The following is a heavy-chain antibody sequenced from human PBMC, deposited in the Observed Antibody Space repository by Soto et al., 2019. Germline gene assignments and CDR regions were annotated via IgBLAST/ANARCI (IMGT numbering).Heavy chain of an antibody. D-gene: IGHD6-6*01. Sequence: GGSLRLSCAASGFTFSSYSMNWVRQAPGKGLEWVPSISSSSSYIYYADSVKGRFTISRDNAKNSLYLQMNSLRAEDTAVYYCARVWGSARLDAFDIWGQGTMVTVSS. CDR2: ISSSSSYI. J-gene: IGHJ3*02. V-gene: IGHV3-21*01. CDR3: ARVWGSARLDAFDI. CDR1: GFTFSSYS.